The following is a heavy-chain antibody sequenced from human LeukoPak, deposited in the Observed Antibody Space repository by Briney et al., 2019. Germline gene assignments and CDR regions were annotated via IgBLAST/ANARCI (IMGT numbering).Heavy chain of an antibody. Sequence: GGSLRLSCAASGFTFNDHAMYWVRQAPGKGLEWVSGINWNSDNIGYADSVKGRFTISRDDAKNSLFLQMNSLRTEDTALYYYARASYYYDTTGLGAVDIWGQGTMVTVSS. J-gene: IGHJ3*02. CDR3: ARASYYYDTTGLGAVDI. V-gene: IGHV3-9*01. D-gene: IGHD3-22*01. CDR2: INWNSDNI. CDR1: GFTFNDHA.